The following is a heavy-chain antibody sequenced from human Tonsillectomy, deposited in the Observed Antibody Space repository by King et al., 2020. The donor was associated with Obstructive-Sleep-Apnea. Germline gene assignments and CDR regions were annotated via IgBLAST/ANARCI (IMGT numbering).Heavy chain of an antibody. V-gene: IGHV3-23*04. D-gene: IGHD2-8*01. J-gene: IGHJ5*02. CDR2: IMLRGDSK. CDR3: AKDNGQEFDRWFDP. CDR1: GFTFSDDA. Sequence: VQLVESGGGSVQPGGSLRLSCAASGFTFSDDAMSWVRQAPGKGLEWGSAIMLRGDSKYYADSLNGRFTISRDNSRKKLHLQMNSRRAEDKAVCYCAKDNGQEFDRWFDPWGQGTLVTVSS.